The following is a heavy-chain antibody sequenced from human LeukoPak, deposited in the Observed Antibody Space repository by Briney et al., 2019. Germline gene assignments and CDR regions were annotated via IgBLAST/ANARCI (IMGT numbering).Heavy chain of an antibody. D-gene: IGHD6-19*01. CDR3: ANSGWDYYYGVDV. J-gene: IGHJ6*01. Sequence: ASVKVSCKASGYTFTSYYMHWVRQAPGQGLEWMGIINPSGGSTSYAQKFQGRVTMTRDTSTSTVYMELSSLRSEDTAVYYCANSGWDYYYGVDVWGQGTTVTVSS. CDR1: GYTFTSYY. CDR2: INPSGGST. V-gene: IGHV1-46*01.